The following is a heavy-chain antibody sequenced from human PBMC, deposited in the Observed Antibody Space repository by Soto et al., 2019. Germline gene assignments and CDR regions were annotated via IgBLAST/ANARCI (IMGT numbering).Heavy chain of an antibody. CDR2: IYHSGST. CDR3: ARVYLYYFDY. Sequence: SETLSLTCSVSVGSISSGGYSWIWIRQPPGKGLEWIGYIYHSGSTYYNPSLKSRVTISVDRSKNQFSLKLSSVTAADTAVYYCARVYLYYFDYWGQGTLVTVSS. J-gene: IGHJ4*02. CDR1: VGSISSGGYS. V-gene: IGHV4-30-2*01.